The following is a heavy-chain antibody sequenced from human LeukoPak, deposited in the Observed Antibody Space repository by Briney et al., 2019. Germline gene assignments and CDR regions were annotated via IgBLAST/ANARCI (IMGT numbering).Heavy chain of an antibody. D-gene: IGHD3-10*01. J-gene: IGHJ4*02. Sequence: SETLSLTCTVSGGSISGYCWTWIRQPAGKGLEWIGRIYNIGSPNYNPALKSRVTISVDTSKNQFSLKLSSVTAADTAVYYCARSPYYYGSGPPDYWGQGTLVTVSS. CDR2: IYNIGSP. V-gene: IGHV4-4*07. CDR1: GGSISGYC. CDR3: ARSPYYYGSGPPDY.